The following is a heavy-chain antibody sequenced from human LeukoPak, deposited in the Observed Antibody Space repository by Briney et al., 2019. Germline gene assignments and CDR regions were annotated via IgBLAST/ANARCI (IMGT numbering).Heavy chain of an antibody. CDR2: INPNSGGT. D-gene: IGHD3-3*01. V-gene: IGHV1-2*02. Sequence: ASVKVSCKASGYTFTGYYMHWVRQAPGQGLEWMGWINPNSGGTNYAQKFQGRVTMTRNTSISTAYMELSSLRSEDTAVYYCARGAHYDFWSGSYMDVWGQGTTVTVSS. CDR3: ARGAHYDFWSGSYMDV. J-gene: IGHJ6*02. CDR1: GYTFTGYY.